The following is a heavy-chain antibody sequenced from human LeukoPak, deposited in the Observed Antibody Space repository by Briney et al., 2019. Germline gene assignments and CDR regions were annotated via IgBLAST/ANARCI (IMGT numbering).Heavy chain of an antibody. CDR3: ARGVVAATFYYYMDV. V-gene: IGHV1-2*02. CDR1: GYTFTGYY. D-gene: IGHD2-15*01. CDR2: INPSSGGT. Sequence: ASVTVSCKASGYTFTGYYMHWVRQAPGQGLEWMGWINPSSGGTNYPQKFQGRVTMTRDTSLSTAYMELSGLRSDDTAVYYCARGVVAATFYYYMDVWGKGTTVTVSS. J-gene: IGHJ6*03.